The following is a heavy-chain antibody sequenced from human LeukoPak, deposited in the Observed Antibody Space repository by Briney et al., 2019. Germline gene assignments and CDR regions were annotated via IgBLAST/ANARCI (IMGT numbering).Heavy chain of an antibody. J-gene: IGHJ4*02. CDR2: IYHSGST. V-gene: IGHV4-38-2*02. CDR3: ARHNGRYCSGGSCYPGPYYFDY. Sequence: PSETLSLTCTVSGYSISSGYYWGWIRQPPGKGLEWIGSIYHSGSTYYNPSLKSRVTISVDTSKNQFSLKLSSVTAADTAVYYCARHNGRYCSGGSCYPGPYYFDYWGQGTLVTVSS. CDR1: GYSISSGYY. D-gene: IGHD2-15*01.